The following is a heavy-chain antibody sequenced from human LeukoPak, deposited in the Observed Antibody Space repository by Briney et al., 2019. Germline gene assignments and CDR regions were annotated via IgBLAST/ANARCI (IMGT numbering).Heavy chain of an antibody. J-gene: IGHJ4*02. CDR2: IIPIFGTA. V-gene: IGHV1-69*05. CDR1: GGTFSSYA. D-gene: IGHD3-22*01. CDR3: ASTYYYDSSGYYYLDY. Sequence: GASVKVSCKASGGTFSSYAISWVRQAPGQGPEWMGRIIPIFGTANYAQKFQGRVTITTDDSTSTAYMELSSLRSEDTAVYYCASTYYYDSSGYYYLDYWGQGTLVTVSS.